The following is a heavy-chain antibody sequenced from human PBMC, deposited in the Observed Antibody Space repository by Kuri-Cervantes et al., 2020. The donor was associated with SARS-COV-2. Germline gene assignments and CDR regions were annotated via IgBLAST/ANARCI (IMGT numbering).Heavy chain of an antibody. CDR2: ISGSGGST. CDR1: GFTFSSYA. CDR3: AKTLRVYSSSPFDY. D-gene: IGHD6-13*01. J-gene: IGHJ4*02. Sequence: GESLKISCAVSGFTFSSYAMSWVRQAPGKGLEWVSAISGSGGSTYYADSVKGRFTISRDNSKNTLYLQMNSLRAEDTAVYYCAKTLRVYSSSPFDYWGQGTLVTVSS. V-gene: IGHV3-23*01.